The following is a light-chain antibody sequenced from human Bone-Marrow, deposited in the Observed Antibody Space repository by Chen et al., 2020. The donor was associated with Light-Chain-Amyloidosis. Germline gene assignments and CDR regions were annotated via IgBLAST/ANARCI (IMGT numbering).Light chain of an antibody. CDR3: HVWDRSSDRPV. Sequence: YVLTQPSSVPVAPGQTATIACGGNNIGSTSVHWYQQTPGQAPLLVVYDDSDRPSAIPERLSGSNSGNTATLTISRVEAGDEAGYYCHVWDRSSDRPVFGGGTKLTVL. V-gene: IGLV3-21*02. CDR1: NIGSTS. J-gene: IGLJ3*02. CDR2: DDS.